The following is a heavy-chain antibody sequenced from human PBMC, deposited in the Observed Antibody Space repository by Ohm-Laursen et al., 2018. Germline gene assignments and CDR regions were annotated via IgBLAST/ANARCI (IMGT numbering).Heavy chain of an antibody. J-gene: IGHJ4*02. D-gene: IGHD6-13*01. V-gene: IGHV3-74*03. CDR3: AKDRRAAADYFDY. CDR2: IKSDGTT. Sequence: GSLRLSCTASGFTFSHYWMHWVRQPPGEGLVWVSRIKSDGTTMYADFVRGRFTLSRDNERNTLDLQMNSLRAEDTAVYYCAKDRRAAADYFDYWGQGTLVTVSS. CDR1: GFTFSHYW.